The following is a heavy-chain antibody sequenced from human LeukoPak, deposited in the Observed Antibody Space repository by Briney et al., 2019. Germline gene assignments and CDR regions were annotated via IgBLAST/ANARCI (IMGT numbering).Heavy chain of an antibody. V-gene: IGHV4-34*01. Sequence: GSLRLSCAASGFTFSSYWMSWVRQPPGKGLEWIGEINHSGSTNYNPSLKSRVTISVDTSKNQFSLKLSSVTAADTAVYYCARVHDYVWGSYRIFDYWGQGTLVTVSS. CDR3: ARVHDYVWGSYRIFDY. CDR2: INHSGST. J-gene: IGHJ4*02. D-gene: IGHD3-16*02. CDR1: GFTFSSYW.